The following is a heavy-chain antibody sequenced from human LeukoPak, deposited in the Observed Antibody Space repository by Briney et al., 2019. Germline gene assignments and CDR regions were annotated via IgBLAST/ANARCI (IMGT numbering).Heavy chain of an antibody. CDR1: GGTFSSYA. Sequence: SVKVSCKASGGTFSSYAISWVRQAPGQGLEWMGGIIPIFGTANYAQKFQGRVTLTADESTSTAYMELSSLRSEDTAVYYCARKRGDGYKADAFDIWGQGTMVTVSS. J-gene: IGHJ3*02. V-gene: IGHV1-69*13. CDR3: ARKRGDGYKADAFDI. CDR2: IIPIFGTA. D-gene: IGHD5-24*01.